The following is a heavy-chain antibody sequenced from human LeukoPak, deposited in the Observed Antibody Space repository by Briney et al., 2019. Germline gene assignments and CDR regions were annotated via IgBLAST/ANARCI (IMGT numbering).Heavy chain of an antibody. CDR3: ATWIVGTTQRVDY. V-gene: IGHV4-39*01. J-gene: IGHJ4*02. Sequence: SETLSLTCTVFGDSVSSSNYYWAWFRQPPGKGLEWIGSIHYSGTTYYNPSLKSRVTISVDTSKNQFSLKLTSVTAADTAVYYCATWIVGTTQRVDYWGQGTLVTVSS. D-gene: IGHD1-26*01. CDR1: GDSVSSSNYY. CDR2: IHYSGTT.